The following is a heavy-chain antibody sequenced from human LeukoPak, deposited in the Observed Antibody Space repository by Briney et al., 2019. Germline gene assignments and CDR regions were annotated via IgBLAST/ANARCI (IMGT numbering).Heavy chain of an antibody. CDR1: GGSMNSHY. J-gene: IGHJ3*02. CDR2: ISYIGST. V-gene: IGHV4-59*11. D-gene: IGHD1-1*01. Sequence: PSETLSLTCTVSGGSMNSHYWSWIRQPPGKGLEWLGYISYIGSTNYSPSLKSRVTISVDTSKNQFSLRRSSVTAADTAVYFCAGDQLALNALNIWGQGTMVSVSS. CDR3: AGDQLALNALNI.